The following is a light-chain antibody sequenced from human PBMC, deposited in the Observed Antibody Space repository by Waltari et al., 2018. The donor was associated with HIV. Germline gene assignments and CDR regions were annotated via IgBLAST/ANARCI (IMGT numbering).Light chain of an antibody. V-gene: IGKV3-20*01. J-gene: IGKJ5*01. CDR3: EKYGSAPGT. Sequence: VLTQSPGTLSLSPGDRATLSRRARQSVHSRYLAWYQQKPGQAPSLLIYGASSRATGTPDRFSGSESETDFALTINRQERENYAVYCCEKYGSAPGTFGQGPRLDIK. CDR2: GAS. CDR1: QSVHSRY.